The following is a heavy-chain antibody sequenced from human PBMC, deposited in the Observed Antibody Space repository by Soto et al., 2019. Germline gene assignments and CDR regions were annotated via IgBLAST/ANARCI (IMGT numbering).Heavy chain of an antibody. CDR3: ARDGIGGTTFRGYLDY. Sequence: QVHLVESGGAWPHLGGPWGPPVQRPDSTSPANACPGSARAQAKGLGGGAVIWFDGSNKYYADSVKGRFTISRDNSKNMLYLQMNSLRVEDTAVYYCARDGIGGTTFRGYLDYWGQGTLVTVSS. V-gene: IGHV3-33*01. J-gene: IGHJ4*02. CDR2: IWFDGSNK. CDR1: DSTSPANA. D-gene: IGHD1-1*01.